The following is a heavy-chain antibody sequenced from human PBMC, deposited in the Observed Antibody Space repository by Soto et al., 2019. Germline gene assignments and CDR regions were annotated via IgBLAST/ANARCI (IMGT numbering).Heavy chain of an antibody. CDR2: LNPHSGAT. J-gene: IGHJ4*02. D-gene: IGHD6-19*01. V-gene: IGHV1-2*02. CDR3: ARGYISGWHFDY. CDR1: GYTFNIFF. Sequence: ASVKVSCKASGYTFNIFFIHWVRQAPGQGPEWMGWLNPHSGATYYAQDVQGGVTMTRDTSITTAYLELTSLRSDDTAVYYCARGYISGWHFDYWGQGTPVTVSS.